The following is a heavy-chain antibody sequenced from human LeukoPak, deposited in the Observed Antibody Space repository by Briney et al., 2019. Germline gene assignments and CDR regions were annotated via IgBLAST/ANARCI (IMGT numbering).Heavy chain of an antibody. V-gene: IGHV4-4*02. D-gene: IGHD4-17*01. J-gene: IGHJ6*04. CDR1: GGSISSSNW. CDR3: ARGGDYFRGMDV. CDR2: IYHSGST. Sequence: SGTLSLTCAVSGGSISSSNWWSWVRQPPGKGLEWIGEIYHSGSTNYNPSLKSRVTISVDTSKNRFSLKLSSVTAADTAVYYCARGGDYFRGMDVWGKGTTVTVSS.